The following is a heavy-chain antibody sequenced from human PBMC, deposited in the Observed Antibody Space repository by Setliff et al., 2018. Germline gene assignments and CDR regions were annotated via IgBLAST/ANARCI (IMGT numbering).Heavy chain of an antibody. V-gene: IGHV3-7*01. CDR3: AKNWATAQHYYYGMDV. Sequence: PGGSLRLSCAASGFTFSSYWMSWVRQAPGKGLEWVANIKQDGSEKYYVDSVKGRLTISRDNAKNSLYLQMNSLRAEDTAVYYCAKNWATAQHYYYGMDVWGQGTTVTVSS. J-gene: IGHJ6*02. D-gene: IGHD2-21*02. CDR2: IKQDGSEK. CDR1: GFTFSSYW.